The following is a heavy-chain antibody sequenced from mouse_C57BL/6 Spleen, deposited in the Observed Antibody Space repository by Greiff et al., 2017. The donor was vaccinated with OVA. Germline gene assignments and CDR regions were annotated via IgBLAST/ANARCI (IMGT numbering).Heavy chain of an antibody. D-gene: IGHD1-1*01. V-gene: IGHV1-82*01. Sequence: VKLMESGPELVKPGASVKISCKASGYAFSSSWMNWVKQRPGKGLEWIGRIYPGDGDTNYNGKFKGKATLTADKSSSTAYMQLSSLTSEDSAVYFCARNYGTNLLWYFDVWGTGTTVTVSS. J-gene: IGHJ1*03. CDR2: IYPGDGDT. CDR3: ARNYGTNLLWYFDV. CDR1: GYAFSSSW.